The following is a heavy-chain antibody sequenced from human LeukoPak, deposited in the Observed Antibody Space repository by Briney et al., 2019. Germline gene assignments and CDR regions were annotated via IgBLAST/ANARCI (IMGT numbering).Heavy chain of an antibody. J-gene: IGHJ5*02. V-gene: IGHV5-51*01. CDR1: GYSFTSYW. Sequence: GESLKISCKGSGYSFTSYWIGWVRQMPGRGLEWMGIIYPGDSDTRYSPSFQGQVTISADKSISTAYLQWSSLKASDTAMYYCARGVPYCGGDRYFGWSDPWGQGTLVTVSS. D-gene: IGHD2-21*02. CDR2: IYPGDSDT. CDR3: ARGVPYCGGDRYFGWSDP.